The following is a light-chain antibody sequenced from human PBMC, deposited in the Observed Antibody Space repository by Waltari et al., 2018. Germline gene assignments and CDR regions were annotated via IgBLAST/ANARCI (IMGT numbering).Light chain of an antibody. J-gene: IGKJ1*01. CDR1: QSLGHSDGNPY. CDR2: KIS. Sequence: DVVLTPPPPSLSVTLGQPAPIPCQSSQSLGHSDGNPYLNWFHQRHGQSPRRLIYKISNRDSGVPDRVSGSGSGTDFTLKISRVEAEDVGVYYCMQAAHWPKTFGQGTKVEIK. CDR3: MQAAHWPKT. V-gene: IGKV2-30*02.